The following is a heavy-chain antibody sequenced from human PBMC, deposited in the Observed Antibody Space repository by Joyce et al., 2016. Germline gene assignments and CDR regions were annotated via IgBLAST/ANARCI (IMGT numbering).Heavy chain of an antibody. V-gene: IGHV3-74*01. CDR3: TRELITIYYYYGMDV. Sequence: EVQLVESGGTLVQPGGSLRLSCAASRFPFSSYWMHWVRQAPGKGLVGVSRINTDGSSTSYADSVKGRFTISRDNAKNTLYLQMNSLRADDTAVYYCTRELITIYYYYGMDVWGQGTTVTVSS. CDR2: INTDGSST. D-gene: IGHD3-3*01. J-gene: IGHJ6*02. CDR1: RFPFSSYW.